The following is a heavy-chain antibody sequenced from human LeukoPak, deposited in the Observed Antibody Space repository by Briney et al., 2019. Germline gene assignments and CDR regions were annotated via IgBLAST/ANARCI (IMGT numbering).Heavy chain of an antibody. J-gene: IGHJ4*02. V-gene: IGHV3-30-3*01. CDR2: ISYDGSNK. CDR1: GFTFSSYA. Sequence: GGSLRLSCAASGFTFSSYAMHWVRQAPGKGLEWVAVISYDGSNKYYADSVKGRFTISRDNSKNTLYLQMNSLRAEDAAVYYCARDRDSTMIVVGPLGYWGQGTLVTVSS. CDR3: ARDRDSTMIVVGPLGY. D-gene: IGHD3-22*01.